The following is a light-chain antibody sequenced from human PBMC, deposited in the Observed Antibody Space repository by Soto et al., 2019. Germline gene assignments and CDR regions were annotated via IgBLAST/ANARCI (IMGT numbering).Light chain of an antibody. J-gene: IGKJ1*01. CDR2: GAS. Sequence: EIVLTQSPDTLSLSPVESATLSCMASQRLSSSYLAWYQQKPGQAPGLLIQGASSRATGIPDRFSGSGSGTDFTLTISRLEPEDFAVYYCQQYGSSTWTFGQGTKVDIK. CDR1: QRLSSSY. V-gene: IGKV3-20*01. CDR3: QQYGSSTWT.